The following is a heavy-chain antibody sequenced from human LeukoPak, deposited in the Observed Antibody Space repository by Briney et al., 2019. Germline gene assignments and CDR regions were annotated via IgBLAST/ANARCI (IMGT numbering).Heavy chain of an antibody. J-gene: IGHJ4*02. CDR3: ARGGPGVVAAGADY. D-gene: IGHD2-15*01. CDR1: GGSIRSSYYY. Sequence: PSETLSLTCTVSGGSIRSSYYYWSWIRQPPGKGLEWIGYIYYSGSTKYNPSLKSRVTISVDTSKNQFSLRLSSVTAADTAVYYCARGGPGVVAAGADYWGQGTLVTVSS. V-gene: IGHV4-61*01. CDR2: IYYSGST.